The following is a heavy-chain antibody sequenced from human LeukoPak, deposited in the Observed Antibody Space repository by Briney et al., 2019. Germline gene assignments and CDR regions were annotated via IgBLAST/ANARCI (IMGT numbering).Heavy chain of an antibody. Sequence: PGGSLRLSCAASGFTFSSYGMHWVRQAPGKGQEWVAVIWYDGSNKYYADSVKGRFTISRDNSKNTLYLQMNSLRAEDTAVYYCARLSGYSYGASYFDYWGQGTLVTVSS. J-gene: IGHJ4*02. V-gene: IGHV3-33*01. CDR3: ARLSGYSYGASYFDY. D-gene: IGHD5-18*01. CDR1: GFTFSSYG. CDR2: IWYDGSNK.